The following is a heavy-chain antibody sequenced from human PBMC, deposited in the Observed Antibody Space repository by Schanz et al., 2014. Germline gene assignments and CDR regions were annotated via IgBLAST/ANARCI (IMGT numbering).Heavy chain of an antibody. Sequence: VQLVESGGGVVQPGRSLRLSCAASGFTFSTYWMHWVRQAPGKGLVWVSNISPTGSSTYYADSVKGRFTISRDNSKNTLYLQVNSLRAEDTAVYYCARRITGTHHNPYYHGMDVWGQGTTVTVSS. CDR1: GFTFSTYW. CDR3: ARRITGTHHNPYYHGMDV. J-gene: IGHJ6*02. CDR2: ISPTGSST. V-gene: IGHV3-23*04. D-gene: IGHD1-20*01.